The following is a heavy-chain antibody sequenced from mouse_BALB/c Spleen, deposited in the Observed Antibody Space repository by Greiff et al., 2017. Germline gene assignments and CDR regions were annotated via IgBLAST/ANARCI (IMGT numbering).Heavy chain of an antibody. D-gene: IGHD1-3*01. V-gene: IGHV1-7*01. CDR1: GYTFTSYW. CDR3: AKESGVPDY. CDR2: INPSTGYT. J-gene: IGHJ2*01. Sequence: VQLQQSGAELAKPGASVKMSCKASGYTFTSYWMHWVKQRPGQGLEWIGYINPSTGYTEYNQKFKDKATLTADKSSSTAYMQLSSLTSEDSAVYYCAKESGVPDYWGQGTTLTVSS.